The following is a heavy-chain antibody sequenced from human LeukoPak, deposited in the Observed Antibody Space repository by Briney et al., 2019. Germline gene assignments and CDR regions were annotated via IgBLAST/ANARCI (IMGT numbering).Heavy chain of an antibody. CDR3: ARVAGSWLPEDY. V-gene: IGHV1-2*02. J-gene: IGHJ4*02. CDR1: GYTLTANY. CDR2: IDPDSGGT. Sequence: GASVKVSCEASGYTLTANYMHWLRQAPGQGLEWMGWIDPDSGGTKYAQKFQGRVTMTRDTCISTAYMELSRLRSDDTAVYYCARVAGSWLPEDYWGQGTLVTVSS. D-gene: IGHD3-9*01.